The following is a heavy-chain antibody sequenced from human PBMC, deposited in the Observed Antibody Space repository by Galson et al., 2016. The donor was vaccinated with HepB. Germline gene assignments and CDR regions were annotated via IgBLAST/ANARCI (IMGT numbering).Heavy chain of an antibody. V-gene: IGHV4-39*01. Sequence: ETLSLTCSVSGGSVSSSSYYWGWIRQPPGKGLEWIGTTSYSGSTYYNPSLKSRVTISVDTSKNQFSLKLSSVTAADTAVFYCASFYSEMVGYWGQGTLVTVSS. CDR1: GGSVSSSSYY. CDR2: TSYSGST. D-gene: IGHD2/OR15-2a*01. J-gene: IGHJ4*02. CDR3: ASFYSEMVGY.